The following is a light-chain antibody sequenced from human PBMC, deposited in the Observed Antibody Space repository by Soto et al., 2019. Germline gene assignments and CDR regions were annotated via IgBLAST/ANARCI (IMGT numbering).Light chain of an antibody. CDR2: DAS. Sequence: IGLTQSPGTLSFSPGERATLSCSASQSVSGSFLAWYQQKPGQAPRLLIYDASTRATGIPDRFNASGSGTDCTLTLSRLEPEDFALYYCQQYGRSPPFTFGPGTKVDSK. CDR3: QQYGRSPPFT. V-gene: IGKV3-20*01. CDR1: QSVSGSF. J-gene: IGKJ3*01.